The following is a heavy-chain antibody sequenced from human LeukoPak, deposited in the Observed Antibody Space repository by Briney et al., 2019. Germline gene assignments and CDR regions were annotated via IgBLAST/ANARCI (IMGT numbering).Heavy chain of an antibody. CDR1: GGSISSGDYY. CDR3: ARGYSSTPADY. Sequence: SETLSLTCTVSGGSISSGDYYWRWIRQPPGKGLEWIGYIYYSGSTYYNPSLKSRVTISVDTSKNQFSLKLSSVTAADTAVYYCARGYSSTPADYWGQGTLVTVSS. D-gene: IGHD6-13*01. CDR2: IYYSGST. J-gene: IGHJ4*02. V-gene: IGHV4-30-4*01.